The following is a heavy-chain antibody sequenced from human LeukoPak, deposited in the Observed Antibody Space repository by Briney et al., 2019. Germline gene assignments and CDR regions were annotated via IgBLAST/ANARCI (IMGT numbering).Heavy chain of an antibody. D-gene: IGHD2-2*01. CDR3: AREGVVVPAAPEYFQH. CDR1: GFTFSSYG. CDR2: IWYDGSSK. Sequence: GGSLRLSCAASGFTFSSYGMHWVRQAPGKGLEWVAVIWYDGSSKYYADSVKGRFTISRDNSKNTLYLQMNSLRAEDTAVYYCAREGVVVPAAPEYFQHWGQGTLVTVSS. V-gene: IGHV3-33*01. J-gene: IGHJ1*01.